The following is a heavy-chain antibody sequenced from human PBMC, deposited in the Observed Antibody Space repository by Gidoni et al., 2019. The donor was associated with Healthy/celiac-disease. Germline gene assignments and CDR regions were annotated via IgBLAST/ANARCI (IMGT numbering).Heavy chain of an antibody. Sequence: QVQLVQSGAEVKKPGASVKVSCKASGFTFTSYDLNWVRQATGQGLEWMGWVNPNSGNTGYAQKFQGRVTMTRNTSISTAYMELSSLRSEDTAVYYCARVDSQGYCSGGSCYDFDYWGQGTLVTVSS. V-gene: IGHV1-8*01. CDR1: GFTFTSYD. CDR3: ARVDSQGYCSGGSCYDFDY. CDR2: VNPNSGNT. J-gene: IGHJ4*02. D-gene: IGHD2-15*01.